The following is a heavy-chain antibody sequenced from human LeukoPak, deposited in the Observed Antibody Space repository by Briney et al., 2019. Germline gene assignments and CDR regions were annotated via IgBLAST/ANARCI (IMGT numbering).Heavy chain of an antibody. CDR1: GVSISSSNW. CDR2: VYDSGAA. Sequence: PSETLSLTCAVSGVSISSSNWWSWFRQSSGKGLEWIGEVYDSGAANYHPSLRSRVTISVDKAKNQLSLSLRSVTAADTAVYYCARDARWLQSRIDAFDIWGQGTMVTVSS. CDR3: ARDARWLQSRIDAFDI. J-gene: IGHJ3*02. V-gene: IGHV4-4*02. D-gene: IGHD5-24*01.